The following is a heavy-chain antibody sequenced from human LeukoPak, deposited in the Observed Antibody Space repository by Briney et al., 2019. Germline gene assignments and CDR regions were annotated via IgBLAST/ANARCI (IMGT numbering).Heavy chain of an antibody. CDR2: MNPNSGDT. Sequence: ASVKVSCKVSGYTSTDYLIHWVLQVPGQGLEWMGWMNPNSGDTSYAQRFHDRVMMTRDTSVTTVYLEVTSLTSDDTAVFYCASKAGNFQPRPTFDFWGQGTLLIVSS. CDR1: GYTSTDYL. J-gene: IGHJ4*02. V-gene: IGHV1-2*02. D-gene: IGHD3-10*01. CDR3: ASKAGNFQPRPTFDF.